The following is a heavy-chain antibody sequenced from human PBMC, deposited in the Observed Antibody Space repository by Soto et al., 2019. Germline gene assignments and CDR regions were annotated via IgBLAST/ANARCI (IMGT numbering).Heavy chain of an antibody. Sequence: QVQLQESGPGLVKPSQTLSLTCTVSGGSISSGGYYWSWIRQHPGKGLEWIGYIYYSGSTYYNPSLKSRVTISVDTSKNQFSLKLSSVTAADTAVYYCARDIAVAGHGYYFDYWGQGTLVTVSS. CDR3: ARDIAVAGHGYYFDY. D-gene: IGHD6-19*01. V-gene: IGHV4-31*03. CDR2: IYYSGST. CDR1: GGSISSGGYY. J-gene: IGHJ4*02.